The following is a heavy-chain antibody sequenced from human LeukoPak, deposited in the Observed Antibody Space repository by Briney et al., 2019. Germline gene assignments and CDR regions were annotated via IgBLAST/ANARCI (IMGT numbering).Heavy chain of an antibody. CDR2: IAYDGSNK. J-gene: IGHJ3*02. Sequence: PGRSLRLSCAASGFTFSSYAMHWVRQAPGKGLEWVAVIAYDGSNKYYADFVKGRFTISRDNSKNTLYLQMDSLGAEDTAVYYCARERGWELLRTGTFDIWGQGTMVTVSS. CDR1: GFTFSSYA. CDR3: ARERGWELLRTGTFDI. V-gene: IGHV3-30-3*01. D-gene: IGHD1-26*01.